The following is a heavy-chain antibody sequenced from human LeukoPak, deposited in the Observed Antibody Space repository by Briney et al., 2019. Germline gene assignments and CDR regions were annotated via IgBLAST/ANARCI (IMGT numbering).Heavy chain of an antibody. Sequence: GGSLRLSCAASGFTLSTYGTHRVRQAPGKGLEWVALISYDGGKKYYADSVKGRFTISRDNSKNTLYLQINSLIPDDTAVYYCAKGKQQWWTFDALDIWGQGTTVTVSS. D-gene: IGHD5-18*01. CDR3: AKGKQQWWTFDALDI. CDR2: ISYDGGKK. CDR1: GFTLSTYG. J-gene: IGHJ3*02. V-gene: IGHV3-30*18.